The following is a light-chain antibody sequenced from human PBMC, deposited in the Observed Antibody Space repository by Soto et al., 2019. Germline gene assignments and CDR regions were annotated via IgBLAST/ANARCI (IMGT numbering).Light chain of an antibody. CDR1: SSDIGGYDY. CDR2: DVS. J-gene: IGLJ2*01. V-gene: IGLV2-14*03. Sequence: QSALTQPASVSGSPGQSITFSCTGTSSDIGGYDYVSWYQQHPGKAPKLLIYDVSNRPSGVSNRFSGSKSGNTASLTISGLQAEDEADYYCSSYTGSSSTLVVFGGGTKLTVL. CDR3: SSYTGSSSTLVV.